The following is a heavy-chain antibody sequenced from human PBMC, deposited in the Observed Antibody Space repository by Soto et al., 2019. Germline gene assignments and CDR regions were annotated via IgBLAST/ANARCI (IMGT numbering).Heavy chain of an antibody. CDR1: VYSFTSYW. CDR3: AASILYYGMDV. CDR2: IYPGDSDT. J-gene: IGHJ6*02. V-gene: IGHV5-51*01. Sequence: PGESLKISCKGSVYSFTSYWSGWVRQMPGKGLEWMGIIYPGDSDTKYNPSFQGQVTISADKSITTTYLRWTSLKASDTAIYYCAASILYYGMDVWGQGTTVTVSS.